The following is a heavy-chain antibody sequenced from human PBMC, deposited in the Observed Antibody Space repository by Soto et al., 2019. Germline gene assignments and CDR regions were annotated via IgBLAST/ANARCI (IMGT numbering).Heavy chain of an antibody. D-gene: IGHD3-3*01. V-gene: IGHV3-33*01. J-gene: IGHJ6*02. Sequence: PRLSCEASGFTFSRYGMHWVRQAPGKGLEWLALIWYDGSKTYYADSVKGRFTISRDNSKNTLFLQMNSLRAEDTAVYYCARHGSGYYPLYYYGMDVWGQGTTVTVSS. CDR3: ARHGSGYYPLYYYGMDV. CDR2: IWYDGSKT. CDR1: GFTFSRYG.